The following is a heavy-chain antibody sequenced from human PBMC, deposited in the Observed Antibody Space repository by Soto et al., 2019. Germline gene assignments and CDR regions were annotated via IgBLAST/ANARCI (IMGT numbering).Heavy chain of an antibody. J-gene: IGHJ6*02. CDR2: IIPIFGTA. D-gene: IGHD2-2*01. Sequence: SVKVSCKASGGTFSSYAISWVRQAPGQGLEWMGGIIPIFGTANYAQKFQGRVTITADESTSTAYMELSSLRSEDAAVYYCARDVVVPAALSPLNYYYYYGMDVWGQGTTVTVSS. CDR1: GGTFSSYA. V-gene: IGHV1-69*13. CDR3: ARDVVVPAALSPLNYYYYYGMDV.